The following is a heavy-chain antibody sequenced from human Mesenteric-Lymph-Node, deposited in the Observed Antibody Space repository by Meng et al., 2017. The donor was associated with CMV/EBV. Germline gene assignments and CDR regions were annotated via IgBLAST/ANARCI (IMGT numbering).Heavy chain of an antibody. CDR3: ARGVASTYFYILDY. D-gene: IGHD2/OR15-2a*01. J-gene: IGHJ4*02. Sequence: GESLKISCAASGFTVSSNYMNWVRQAPGKGLEWVSSISSSSAYINYADSVMGRFTTSRDNAKNSLYLQMDSLRVDDTAVYYCARGVASTYFYILDYWGQGTLVTVSS. CDR1: GFTVSSNY. V-gene: IGHV3-21*01. CDR2: ISSSSAYI.